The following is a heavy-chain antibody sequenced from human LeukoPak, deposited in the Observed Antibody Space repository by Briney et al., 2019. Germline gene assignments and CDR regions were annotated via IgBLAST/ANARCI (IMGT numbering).Heavy chain of an antibody. CDR3: ERYHVGYSYGYV. J-gene: IGHJ4*02. Sequence: SETLSLTCTVSSGSISRYNWIWLRQPAGKGREWIGRIYTSGSKNSNPTLKSRVTISVDTPKNQFSLKLSSVTAADTAVYYWERYHVGYSYGYVWGQGTLVTVSS. V-gene: IGHV4-4*07. D-gene: IGHD5-18*01. CDR2: IYTSGSK. CDR1: SGSISRYN.